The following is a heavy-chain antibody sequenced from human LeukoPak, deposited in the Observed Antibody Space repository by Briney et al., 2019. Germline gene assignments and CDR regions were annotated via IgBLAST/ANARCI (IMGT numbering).Heavy chain of an antibody. Sequence: SETLSLTCAVYGGSFSDYYWSWVRHPPGKGLEWIGEVDIDAHTSSNPSLKSRVTISADSSKNQFTLTLRSLTAADTALYYCVRQIGACAFDSWGQGTSVTVSS. CDR3: VRQIGACAFDS. D-gene: IGHD3-3*01. CDR1: GGSFSDYY. CDR2: VDIDAHT. V-gene: IGHV4-34*01. J-gene: IGHJ3*01.